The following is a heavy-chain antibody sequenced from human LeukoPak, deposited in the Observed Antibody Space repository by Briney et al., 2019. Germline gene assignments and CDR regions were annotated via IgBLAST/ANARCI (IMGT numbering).Heavy chain of an antibody. CDR2: IDTAGDT. V-gene: IGHV3-13*01. D-gene: IGHD2-2*01. CDR1: GFTFNWYD. CDR3: VRGSCSSTNCYVRLNGLGP. J-gene: IGHJ5*02. Sequence: GGSLRLSCAASGFTFNWYDMYWVRQPTGKGLEWVSAIDTAGDTFYAGSVKGRFIVSRESAKNSLYLQMTSLRAGDTAVYYCVRGSCSSTNCYVRLNGLGPWGQGTLVTVSS.